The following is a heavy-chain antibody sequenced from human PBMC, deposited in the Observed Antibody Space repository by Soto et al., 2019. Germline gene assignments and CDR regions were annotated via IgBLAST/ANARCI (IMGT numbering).Heavy chain of an antibody. D-gene: IGHD6-6*01. V-gene: IGHV2-70*11. Sequence: SGPTLVKPTQTLTLTCTFSGFSLSTSGMCVSWIRQPPGKALEWLARIDWDDDKYYSTSLKTRLTISKDTSKNQVVLTMTNMDPVDTATYYCARSSEYSSSGWFDPWGQGTLVTVSS. CDR3: ARSSEYSSSGWFDP. CDR1: GFSLSTSGMC. CDR2: IDWDDDK. J-gene: IGHJ5*02.